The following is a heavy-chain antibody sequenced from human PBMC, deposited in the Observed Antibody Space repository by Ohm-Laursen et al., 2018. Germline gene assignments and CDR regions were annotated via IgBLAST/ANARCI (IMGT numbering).Heavy chain of an antibody. J-gene: IGHJ4*02. Sequence: SDTLSLTCAVYGGSFSGYYWNWIRQPPGKGLEWIGEINHSRSTKYNSSFKSRVTISVDTSKNQFSLKLSSVTAADTAVYYCARDTEYCSSTSCYNYFDYWGQGTLVTVSS. CDR1: GGSFSGYY. CDR2: INHSRST. D-gene: IGHD2-2*02. V-gene: IGHV4-34*01. CDR3: ARDTEYCSSTSCYNYFDY.